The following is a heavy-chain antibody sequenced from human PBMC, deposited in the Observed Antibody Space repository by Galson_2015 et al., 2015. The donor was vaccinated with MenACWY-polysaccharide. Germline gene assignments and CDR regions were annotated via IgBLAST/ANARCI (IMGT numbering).Heavy chain of an antibody. Sequence: SLRLSCAASGFTFTDYAMLWVRQAPGKGLEWVAVISYESDNKFYVESVQGRFTIYRGNSKYTVYMQMNSLRPEDTAIYYCAKRFTPYDTSSGLDYWGQGTLVTVSS. CDR1: GFTFTDYA. V-gene: IGHV3-30-3*01. CDR2: ISYESDNK. CDR3: AKRFTPYDTSSGLDY. D-gene: IGHD3-22*01. J-gene: IGHJ4*02.